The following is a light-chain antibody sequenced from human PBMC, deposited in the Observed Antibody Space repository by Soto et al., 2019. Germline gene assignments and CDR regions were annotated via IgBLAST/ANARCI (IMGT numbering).Light chain of an antibody. J-gene: IGLJ2*01. V-gene: IGLV1-44*01. Sequence: QSVLTQAPSASGTPGQRVTISCSGSNSNIGKNTVNWYQQLPGMAPKLLIYTNNQRPSGVPDRFSGSKSGTPASLAISGLQSEDEANYYCATWDGSLDGVIFGGGTQLTVL. CDR3: ATWDGSLDGVI. CDR1: NSNIGKNT. CDR2: TNN.